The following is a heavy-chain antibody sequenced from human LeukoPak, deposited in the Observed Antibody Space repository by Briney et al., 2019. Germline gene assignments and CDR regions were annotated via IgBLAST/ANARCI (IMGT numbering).Heavy chain of an antibody. CDR1: GGSFSGYY. V-gene: IGHV4-34*01. CDR3: ARGRGSSGWVRRFDP. CDR2: INHSGST. D-gene: IGHD6-19*01. Sequence: SETLSLTCAVYGGSFSGYYWSWIRQPPGKGLEWIGEINHSGSTNYNPSPKSRVTISVDTSKNQFSLKLSSVTAADTAVYHCARGRGSSGWVRRFDPWGQGTLVTVSS. J-gene: IGHJ5*02.